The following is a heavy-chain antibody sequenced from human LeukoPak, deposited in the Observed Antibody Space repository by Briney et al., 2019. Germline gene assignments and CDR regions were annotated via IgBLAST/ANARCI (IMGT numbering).Heavy chain of an antibody. V-gene: IGHV3-74*01. Sequence: GGSLRLSCTGSGFTFSSYWMHWVRQAPGKGLVWVSRIDPYDTGISYADSVKGRFTISRDNSKNTLYLQMNSLRAEDTAVYYCAKVEAAAGTAYYFDYWGQGTLVTVSS. J-gene: IGHJ4*02. CDR1: GFTFSSYW. D-gene: IGHD6-13*01. CDR2: IDPYDTGI. CDR3: AKVEAAAGTAYYFDY.